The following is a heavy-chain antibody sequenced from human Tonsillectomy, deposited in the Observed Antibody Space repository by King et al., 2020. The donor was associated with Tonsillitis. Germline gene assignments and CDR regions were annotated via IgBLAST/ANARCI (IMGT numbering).Heavy chain of an antibody. D-gene: IGHD5-18*01. CDR1: GFSLSTSAMR. J-gene: IGHJ4*02. CDR2: IDWDDDK. CDR3: ARTKYRPFYFDY. V-gene: IGHV2-70*04. Sequence: VTLKESGPALVKPTQTLTLTCTFSGFSLSTSAMRVSWIRQPPGKALEWLARIDWDDDKFYSTYLRTRLTISKDTSKNQVVLTMTNMDPVDTATYYWARTKYRPFYFDYWGQGTLVTVSS.